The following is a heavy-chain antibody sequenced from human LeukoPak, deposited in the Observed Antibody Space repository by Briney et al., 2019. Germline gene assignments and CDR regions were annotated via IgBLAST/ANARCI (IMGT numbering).Heavy chain of an antibody. CDR1: GGSISGYY. Sequence: SETLSLTCAVYGGSISGYYWSWIRQPPGKGLEWIGEINHSGSTNYNPSLKSRVTISVDTSKNQFSLKLSSVTAADTAVYYCARVVVVVAATIDKIDYWGQGTLVTVSS. J-gene: IGHJ4*02. V-gene: IGHV4-34*01. CDR3: ARVVVVVAATIDKIDY. D-gene: IGHD2-15*01. CDR2: INHSGST.